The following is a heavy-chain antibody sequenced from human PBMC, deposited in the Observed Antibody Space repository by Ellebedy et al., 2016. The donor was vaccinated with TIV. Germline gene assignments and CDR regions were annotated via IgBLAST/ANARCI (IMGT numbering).Heavy chain of an antibody. CDR2: LSYDGSNM. D-gene: IGHD5-18*01. CDR1: GFTFSNYG. Sequence: PGGSLRLSCAASGFTFSNYGMHRVRQAPGKGLEWVGVLSYDGSNMYYADSVKGRFTISRDNSKDTVFLQMNSLRAEDTAVYYCAKEVAETAKGIRFFDYWGQGTLVTVSS. J-gene: IGHJ4*02. CDR3: AKEVAETAKGIRFFDY. V-gene: IGHV3-30*18.